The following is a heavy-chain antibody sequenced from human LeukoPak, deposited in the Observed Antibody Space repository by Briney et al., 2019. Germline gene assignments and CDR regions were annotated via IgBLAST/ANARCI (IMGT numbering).Heavy chain of an antibody. J-gene: IGHJ6*03. Sequence: ASVKVSCKASGYTFTSYDINWVRQATGQGLEWMGYMNPNSGNTGYAQKFQGRVTITTNTSISTAYMELSSLISEDTAVYYCAREGMDVWGRGTTVTVSS. V-gene: IGHV1-8*03. CDR1: GYTFTSYD. CDR3: AREGMDV. CDR2: MNPNSGNT.